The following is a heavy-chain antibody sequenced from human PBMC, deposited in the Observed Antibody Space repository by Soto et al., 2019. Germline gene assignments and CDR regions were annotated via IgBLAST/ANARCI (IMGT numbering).Heavy chain of an antibody. D-gene: IGHD5-18*01. CDR3: ARGGPHRYSYGYYPFDY. V-gene: IGHV4-59*01. CDR2: IYYSGST. J-gene: IGHJ4*02. Sequence: XATLSLTCTVSGGSISSYYWSWIRQPPGKGLEWIGYIYYSGSTNYNPSLKSRVTISVDTSKNQFSLKLSSVTAADTAVYYCARGGPHRYSYGYYPFDYWGQGTLVTVPS. CDR1: GGSISSYY.